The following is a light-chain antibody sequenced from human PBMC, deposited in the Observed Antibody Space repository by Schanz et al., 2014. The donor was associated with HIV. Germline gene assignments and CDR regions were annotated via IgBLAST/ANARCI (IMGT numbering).Light chain of an antibody. V-gene: IGKV4-1*01. CDR2: WAS. CDR1: QSVLYSSNNKNY. J-gene: IGKJ4*01. Sequence: DIVMTQSPDSLAVSLGERATINCKSSQSVLYSSNNKNYLAWYQQKPGQPPKLLIYWASTRESGVPDRFSGSGSGTDFSLTISSLQAEDVAVYYCQQYYSTPLQVTFGGGTKVEIK. CDR3: QQYYSTPLQVT.